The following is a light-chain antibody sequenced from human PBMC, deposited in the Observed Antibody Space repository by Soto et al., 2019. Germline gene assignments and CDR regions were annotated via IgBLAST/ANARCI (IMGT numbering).Light chain of an antibody. J-gene: IGKJ1*01. CDR1: QSISSSY. CDR2: GAS. V-gene: IGKV3-20*01. Sequence: EIVLTQSPGTLSLSPGERATLSCRASQSISSSYLAWYRQKPGQAPRLLIYGASSRATGIPDRFSVSGSGTYLTLTISRLEPEDFAVYYCQQYGSSPWTFGQGPKVEIK. CDR3: QQYGSSPWT.